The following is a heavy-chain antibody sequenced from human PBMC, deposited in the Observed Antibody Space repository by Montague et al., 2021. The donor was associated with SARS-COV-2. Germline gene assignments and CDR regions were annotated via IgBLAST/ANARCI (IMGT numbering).Heavy chain of an antibody. V-gene: IGHV3-7*03. J-gene: IGHJ6*02. CDR3: ARDSRIVGATGGMDV. CDR1: GFTFSSYW. CDR2: IKPDGGEK. Sequence: SLRLSCAASGFTFSSYWMSWVRQTPGKGLEWVANIKPDGGEKHYVDPVKGRFTISRDNAKNSLNPQMDSLRAEDTALYYCARDSRIVGATGGMDVWGQGTTVIVSS. D-gene: IGHD1-26*01.